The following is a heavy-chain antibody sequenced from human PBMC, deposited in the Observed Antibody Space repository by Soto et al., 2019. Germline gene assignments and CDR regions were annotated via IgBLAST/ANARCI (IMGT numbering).Heavy chain of an antibody. V-gene: IGHV3-7*01. Sequence: EGQLVESGGGLVQPGGSLRLSCAASGFPFTTLWMSWVRQSPGKGLERVASIKEDGSEKNYVDSVKGRFTISRDNAKNSLFLQMNSLRDENTAINYCARGGWYSGIWGRGTLVIVSS. CDR3: ARGGWYSGI. CDR1: GFPFTTLW. CDR2: IKEDGSEK. J-gene: IGHJ2*01.